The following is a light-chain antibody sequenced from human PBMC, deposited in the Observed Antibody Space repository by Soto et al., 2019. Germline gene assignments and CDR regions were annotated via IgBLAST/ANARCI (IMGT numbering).Light chain of an antibody. CDR3: QQYNTYSP. CDR2: KAS. CDR1: QSLSSL. J-gene: IGKJ4*02. V-gene: IGKV1-5*03. Sequence: DIQMTQSPSTLSASVGDRVTITCRASQSLSSLLAWYQQKPGKAPKLLIYKASSLDSGVPSRFSGSGSGTEFTLTISSLQPDDSATYYCQQYNTYSPFGGGTKVEIK.